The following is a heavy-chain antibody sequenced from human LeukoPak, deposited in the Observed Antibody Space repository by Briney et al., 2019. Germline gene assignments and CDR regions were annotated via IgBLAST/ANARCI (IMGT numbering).Heavy chain of an antibody. Sequence: GASVKVSCKASGYTFTSYGISWVRQAPGQGLEWMGWISAYNGNTNYAQKLQGRVTMTTDISTSTAYMELRSLRSDDTAVYYCARGGGYDFWSGYYTNDYYYYYMDVWGKGTTVTVSS. J-gene: IGHJ6*03. V-gene: IGHV1-18*01. CDR1: GYTFTSYG. CDR2: ISAYNGNT. CDR3: ARGGGYDFWSGYYTNDYYYYYMDV. D-gene: IGHD3-3*01.